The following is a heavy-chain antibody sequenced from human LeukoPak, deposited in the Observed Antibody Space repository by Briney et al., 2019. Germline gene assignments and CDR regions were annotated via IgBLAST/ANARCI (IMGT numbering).Heavy chain of an antibody. CDR1: GFTFSTYS. CDR3: ARECTNGVCPPPSGYYYYMDV. D-gene: IGHD2-8*01. CDR2: ISSSSSYI. J-gene: IGHJ6*03. V-gene: IGHV3-21*01. Sequence: GGSLRLSCAASGFTFSTYSMNWVRQAPGKGLEWVSSISSSSSYIYYADSVKGRFTISRDNAKNSLYLQMNSLRAEDTAVYYCARECTNGVCPPPSGYYYYMDVWGKGTTVTVSS.